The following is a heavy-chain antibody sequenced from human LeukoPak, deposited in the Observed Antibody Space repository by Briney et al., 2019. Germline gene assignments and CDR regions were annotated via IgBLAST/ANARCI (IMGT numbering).Heavy chain of an antibody. CDR1: GFPFSTYA. V-gene: IGHV3-30-3*01. D-gene: IGHD3-10*01. J-gene: IGHJ4*02. CDR3: ARDPFHLLILFDH. Sequence: GGSLRLSCAASGFPFSTYAMHWVRQAPGKGLEWVALISNDGNKKYYADSVKGRFTVSRDNTKNTLYLQMNSLRTEDTAVYYCARDPFHLLILFDHWGQGTLVTVSS. CDR2: ISNDGNKK.